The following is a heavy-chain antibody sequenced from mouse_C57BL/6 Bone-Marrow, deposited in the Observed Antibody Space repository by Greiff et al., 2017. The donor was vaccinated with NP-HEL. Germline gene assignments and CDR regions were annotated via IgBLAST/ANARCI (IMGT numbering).Heavy chain of an antibody. J-gene: IGHJ1*03. CDR1: GFTFSDYG. V-gene: IGHV5-15*04. CDR2: ISNLAYSI. Sequence: DVQLVESGGGLVQPGGSLKLSCAASGFTFSDYGMAWVRQAPRKGPEWVAFISNLAYSIYYADTVTGRFTFSRENAKNTLYLEMSSLRSEDTAMYYCARRGTTVGSWYFDVWGTGTTVTVSS. D-gene: IGHD1-1*01. CDR3: ARRGTTVGSWYFDV.